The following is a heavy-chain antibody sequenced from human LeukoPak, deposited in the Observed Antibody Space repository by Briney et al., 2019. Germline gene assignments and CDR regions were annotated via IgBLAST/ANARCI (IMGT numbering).Heavy chain of an antibody. V-gene: IGHV4-61*02. CDR2: IYTSGST. CDR3: ASRAAARFADI. CDR1: GGSISSGSYY. J-gene: IGHJ3*02. Sequence: SETLSLTCTVSGGSISSGSYYWSWIRQPAGKGLEWIGRIYTSGSTNYNPSLKSRVTKSVDTSKNQFSLKLSSVTAADTAVYYCASRAAARFADIWGQGTMVTISS. D-gene: IGHD6-13*01.